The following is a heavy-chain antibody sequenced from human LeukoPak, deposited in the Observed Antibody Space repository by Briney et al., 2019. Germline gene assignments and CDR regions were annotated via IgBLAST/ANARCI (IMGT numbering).Heavy chain of an antibody. CDR2: INPNSGGT. J-gene: IGHJ4*02. V-gene: IGHV1-2*06. D-gene: IGHD3-22*01. CDR1: GGTFSSYA. CDR3: ARDLYYYDSSGYSTFDY. Sequence: GASVTVSCKASGGTFSSYAISWVRQAPGQGLEWMGRINPNSGGTNYAQKFQGGVTMTRDTSISTAYMELSRLRSDDTAVYYCARDLYYYDSSGYSTFDYWGQGTLVTVSS.